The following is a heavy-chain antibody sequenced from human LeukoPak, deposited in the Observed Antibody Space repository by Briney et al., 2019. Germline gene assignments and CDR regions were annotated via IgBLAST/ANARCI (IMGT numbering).Heavy chain of an antibody. Sequence: ASVKVSCKASGYTFTGYYMHWVRQAPGQGLEWMGWINPNSGGTNYAQKFQGRVTMTRDTSISTAYMELSRLRSDDTAVYYCARAHYSGGWVPFDYWGQGTLVTVSS. CDR1: GYTFTGYY. J-gene: IGHJ4*02. CDR2: INPNSGGT. V-gene: IGHV1-2*02. CDR3: ARAHYSGGWVPFDY. D-gene: IGHD6-19*01.